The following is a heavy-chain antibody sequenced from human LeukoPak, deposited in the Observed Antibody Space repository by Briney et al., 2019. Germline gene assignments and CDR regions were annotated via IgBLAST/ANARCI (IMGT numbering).Heavy chain of an antibody. Sequence: GGSLRLSCAASGFTFSSYAMSWVRQAPGKGLEWVSAISGSGGSTYYADSVKGRFTISRDNSKNTLYLQMNSLRAEDTAVYYCATEPILLWFGELLFEDVGGKFDYWGQGTLVTVSS. CDR3: ATEPILLWFGELLFEDVGGKFDY. CDR2: ISGSGGST. D-gene: IGHD3-10*01. J-gene: IGHJ4*02. CDR1: GFTFSSYA. V-gene: IGHV3-23*01.